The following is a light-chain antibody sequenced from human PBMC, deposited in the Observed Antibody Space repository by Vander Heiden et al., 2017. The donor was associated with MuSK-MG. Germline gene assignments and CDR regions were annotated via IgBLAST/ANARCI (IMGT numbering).Light chain of an antibody. V-gene: IGKV1-39*01. Sequence: QKPGKAPKLLIYAASRLPTGVPSRFSGAGSGTDFTLTISSLQPEDFATYYCPQSLITRTFGQGTKVDI. CDR2: AAS. J-gene: IGKJ1*01. CDR3: PQSLITRT.